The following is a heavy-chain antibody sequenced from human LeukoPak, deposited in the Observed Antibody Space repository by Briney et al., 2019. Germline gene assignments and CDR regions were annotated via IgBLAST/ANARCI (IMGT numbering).Heavy chain of an antibody. V-gene: IGHV5-51*01. CDR2: IYPGDSDT. D-gene: IGHD3-22*01. Sequence: GESLQISCQGSGSRFTSYWIAWVRQMPGKGLEWMGIIYPGDSDTRYSPSFQGQVTISADKSIRTAYLQWSSLKASDTAMYYCARVLGNYYDSSGYSITWFDPWGQGTLVTVSS. CDR3: ARVLGNYYDSSGYSITWFDP. CDR1: GSRFTSYW. J-gene: IGHJ5*02.